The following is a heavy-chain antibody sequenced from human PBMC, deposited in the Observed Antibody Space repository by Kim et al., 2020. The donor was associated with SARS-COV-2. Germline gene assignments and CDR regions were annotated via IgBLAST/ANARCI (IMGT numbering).Heavy chain of an antibody. CDR2: ISGCNGAT. CDR1: GYTFSNYG. Sequence: ASVKVSCKASGYTFSNYGISWVRLAPGQGLEWMGWISGCNGATKYAQKFQGRVTMTTDTSADTAYMELRSLRSDDTALYYCARAHYSTNSPFFYWGQGTLVTVSS. J-gene: IGHJ4*02. D-gene: IGHD2-8*01. CDR3: ARAHYSTNSPFFY. V-gene: IGHV1-18*01.